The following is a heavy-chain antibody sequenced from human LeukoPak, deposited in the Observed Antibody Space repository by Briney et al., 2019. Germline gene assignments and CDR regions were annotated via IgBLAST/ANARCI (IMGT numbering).Heavy chain of an antibody. CDR2: IYTSGST. CDR1: GGSINIYY. CDR3: ARGPLTMTRGFDP. Sequence: SETLSLTCTVSGGSINIYYRSWIRQPAGKGLEWIGRIYTSGSTNYNPSLKTRVTMSVDTSKNQFSLKLSSVTAADTAVYYCARGPLTMTRGFDPWGQGTLVTVSS. J-gene: IGHJ5*02. V-gene: IGHV4-4*07. D-gene: IGHD4-17*01.